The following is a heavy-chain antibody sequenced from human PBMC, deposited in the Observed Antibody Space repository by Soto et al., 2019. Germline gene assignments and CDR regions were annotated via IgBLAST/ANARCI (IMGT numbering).Heavy chain of an antibody. CDR1: GFTFSTYN. D-gene: IGHD6-13*01. CDR2: ISSSSNYI. V-gene: IGHV3-21*06. CDR3: ARDQLVDY. Sequence: EVQLVQSEGGLVKPGESLRLSCATSGFTFSTYNMNWVRQAPGKGLEWVSSISSSSNYIYYADSLKGRFTVSRDNAKNSLYLQMNSLRAEDTAVYYCARDQLVDYWGQGTLVTVSS. J-gene: IGHJ4*02.